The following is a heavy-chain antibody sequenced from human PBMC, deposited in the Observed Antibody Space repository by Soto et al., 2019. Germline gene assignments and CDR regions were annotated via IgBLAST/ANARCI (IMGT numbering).Heavy chain of an antibody. CDR1: GFTFDDYA. Sequence: GGSLRLSCAASGFTFDDYAMHWVRQAPGKGLEWVSGISWNSGSIGYADSVKGRFTISRDNAKNSLYLQMNSLRAEDTALYYCAGMATFPLNWGQGTLVTVSS. CDR3: AGMATFPLN. CDR2: ISWNSGSI. D-gene: IGHD5-12*01. V-gene: IGHV3-9*01. J-gene: IGHJ4*02.